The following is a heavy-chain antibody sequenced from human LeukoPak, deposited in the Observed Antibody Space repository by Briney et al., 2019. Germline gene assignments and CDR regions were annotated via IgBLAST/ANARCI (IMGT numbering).Heavy chain of an antibody. CDR1: GGSFSGYY. D-gene: IGHD2-2*01. Sequence: PSETLSLTCAVYGGSFSGYYWSWIRQPPGKGLEWIGEINHSGSTNYNPSLKSRVTISVDTSKNQFSLKLSPVTAADTAVYYCARRPRGDIVAVPAATHFDYWGQGTLVTVSS. J-gene: IGHJ4*02. CDR2: INHSGST. CDR3: ARRPRGDIVAVPAATHFDY. V-gene: IGHV4-34*01.